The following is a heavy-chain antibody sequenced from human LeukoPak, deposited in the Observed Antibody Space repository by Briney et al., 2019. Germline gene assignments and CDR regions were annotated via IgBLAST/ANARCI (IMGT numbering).Heavy chain of an antibody. D-gene: IGHD7-27*01. CDR3: AQDLGPTWFDP. Sequence: GGSLRLSCAASGFAFNSLAMSWVRQAPGKGLEWVSVISRGGDSIYYADSVRGRFTISRDNSKNALFLQMNNLRAEDTAVYYCAQDLGPTWFDPWGPGTLDTVSS. V-gene: IGHV3-23*01. J-gene: IGHJ5*02. CDR2: ISRGGDSI. CDR1: GFAFNSLA.